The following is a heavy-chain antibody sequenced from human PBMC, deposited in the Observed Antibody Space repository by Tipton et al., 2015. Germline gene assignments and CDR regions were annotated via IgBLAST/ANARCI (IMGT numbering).Heavy chain of an antibody. J-gene: IGHJ4*02. CDR2: VYNTGTT. CDR3: ASPSLPHDRGDYYFQS. Sequence: TLSLTCDVSGPSISSGYQWAWIRQPPGKGLEWIGNVYNTGTTYYNPSLKSRVTFSVSTSKNQFSLKLSSVTAADTAVYYCASPSLPHDRGDYYFQSWGQGSLVTVSS. CDR1: GPSISSGYQ. D-gene: IGHD2-21*02. V-gene: IGHV4-38-2*01.